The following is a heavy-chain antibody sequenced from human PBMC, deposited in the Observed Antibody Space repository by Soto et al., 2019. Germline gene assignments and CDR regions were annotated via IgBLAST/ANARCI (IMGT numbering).Heavy chain of an antibody. J-gene: IGHJ4*02. CDR2: ISSSSSYI. Sequence: GGSLRLSCAASGFTFSSYSMNWVRQAPGKGLEWVSSISSSSSYIYYADSVKGRFTISRDNAKNSLYLQMNSLRAEDTAVYYCAREGYYGSGVSIIYSNWGQGTLVTVSS. V-gene: IGHV3-21*01. D-gene: IGHD3-10*01. CDR3: AREGYYGSGVSIIYSN. CDR1: GFTFSSYS.